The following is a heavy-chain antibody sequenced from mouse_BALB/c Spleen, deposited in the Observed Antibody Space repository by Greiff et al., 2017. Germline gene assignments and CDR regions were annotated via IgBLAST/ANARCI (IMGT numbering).Heavy chain of an antibody. CDR1: GFNIKDYY. D-gene: IGHD1-1*01. CDR2: IDPENGDT. J-gene: IGHJ2*01. Sequence: VQLKQSGAELVRSGASVKLSCTASGFNIKDYYMHWVKQRPEQGLEWIGWIDPENGDTEYAPKFQGKATMTADTSSNTAYLQLSSLTSEDTAVYYCNIYYYGREYWGQGTTLTVSS. CDR3: NIYYYGREY. V-gene: IGHV14-4*02.